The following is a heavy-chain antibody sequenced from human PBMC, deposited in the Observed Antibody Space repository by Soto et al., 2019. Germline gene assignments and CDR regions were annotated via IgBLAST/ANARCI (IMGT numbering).Heavy chain of an antibody. Sequence: SVKVSCKASGGTFSSYAISWVRQAPGQGLEWMGGIIPIFGTANYAQKFQGRVTITADESTSTAYMELSSLRSEDTAVYYCARDTGDYELSGGNWFDPWGQGTLVTVSS. CDR2: IIPIFGTA. CDR3: ARDTGDYELSGGNWFDP. J-gene: IGHJ5*02. CDR1: GGTFSSYA. V-gene: IGHV1-69*13. D-gene: IGHD4-17*01.